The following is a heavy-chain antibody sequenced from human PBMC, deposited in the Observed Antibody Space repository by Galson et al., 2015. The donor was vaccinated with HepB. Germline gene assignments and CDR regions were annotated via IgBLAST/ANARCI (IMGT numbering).Heavy chain of an antibody. CDR2: ISVGAGGIT. V-gene: IGHV3-23*01. D-gene: IGHD4/OR15-4a*01. Sequence: SLRLSCAASGFTFSTHAMSWVRQAPGKGLEWVSVISVGAGGITYYADSVKGRFTISRDNSKNTLYLQMNSLRAEDTAVYYCARKNGGNYPYDYWGQGTLVTVSS. CDR1: GFTFSTHA. CDR3: ARKNGGNYPYDY. J-gene: IGHJ4*02.